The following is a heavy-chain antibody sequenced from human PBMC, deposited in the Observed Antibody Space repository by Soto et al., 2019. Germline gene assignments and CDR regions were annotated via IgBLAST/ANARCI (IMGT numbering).Heavy chain of an antibody. CDR1: GGTFSGNA. D-gene: IGHD1-26*01. CDR2: INPVFPRP. Sequence: QMQLVQSGTEVKKPGSSVRVSSKASGGTFSGNAITWLRQAPGQGLEWMVGINPVFPRPKYAQKFHVRLTMTADAATTTAYMERSCLRPGDTAVDYCARDESSGGYLGLFDSWGLGSLVSDSP. V-gene: IGHV1-69*01. J-gene: IGHJ4*02. CDR3: ARDESSGGYLGLFDS.